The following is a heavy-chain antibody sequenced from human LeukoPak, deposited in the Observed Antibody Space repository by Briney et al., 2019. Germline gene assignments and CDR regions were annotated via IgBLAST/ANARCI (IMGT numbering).Heavy chain of an antibody. CDR3: TRDGDPENYVWGSYPPAFYDY. CDR1: GYTFTSYG. J-gene: IGHJ4*02. CDR2: INPKSGGT. Sequence: ASVKVSCKASGYTFTSYGISWVRQAPGQGFEWMGWINPKSGGTNYAQKFQGRATMTRDTSISTAYMELSRLRSDDTAVYYCTRDGDPENYVWGSYPPAFYDYWGQGTLVTVSS. D-gene: IGHD3-16*02. V-gene: IGHV1-2*02.